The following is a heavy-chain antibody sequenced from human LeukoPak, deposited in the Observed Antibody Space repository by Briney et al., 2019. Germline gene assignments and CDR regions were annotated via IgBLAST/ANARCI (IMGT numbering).Heavy chain of an antibody. CDR3: AREQYGSDDALDI. J-gene: IGHJ3*02. D-gene: IGHD3-10*01. Sequence: PGGSLRLSCAASGFTFSDYAIHWVRQAPGKGLEWVAVISYDGSDKYYADSVKGRFTISRDNSKNTLYLQMNSLRVEDTALYYCAREQYGSDDALDIWGQGTLVTVSS. V-gene: IGHV3-30-3*01. CDR2: ISYDGSDK. CDR1: GFTFSDYA.